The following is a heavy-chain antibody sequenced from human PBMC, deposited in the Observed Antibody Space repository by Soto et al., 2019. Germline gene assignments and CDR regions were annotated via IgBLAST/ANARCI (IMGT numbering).Heavy chain of an antibody. CDR2: TYYRSNWRH. CDR1: GDSVSSNTAA. J-gene: IGHJ1*01. CDR3: ARGVAGSCFYL. D-gene: IGHD2-15*01. Sequence: SQTLSLTCAISGDSVSSNTAAWNWIRSSPSRGLEWRGRTYYRSNWRHDYEVSVKSRITVNRDTSKNHFSLQLKSVTPDDTAVYYCARGVAGSCFYLWRKGTLVTVS. V-gene: IGHV6-1*01.